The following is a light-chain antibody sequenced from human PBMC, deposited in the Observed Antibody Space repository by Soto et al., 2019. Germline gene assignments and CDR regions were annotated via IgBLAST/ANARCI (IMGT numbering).Light chain of an antibody. Sequence: EIVLTQSPATLSLSPGERATLSCRAGQGVSSYLAWYQQKPGQAPRLLIYDASTRATGIPARFSGSGSGTDFTLTISSLEPEDFAVYYCQQYNNWPPITFGQGTRLEIK. CDR1: QGVSSY. J-gene: IGKJ5*01. CDR3: QQYNNWPPIT. CDR2: DAS. V-gene: IGKV3-11*01.